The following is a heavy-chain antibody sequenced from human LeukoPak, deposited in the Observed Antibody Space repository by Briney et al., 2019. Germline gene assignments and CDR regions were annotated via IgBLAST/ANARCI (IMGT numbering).Heavy chain of an antibody. J-gene: IGHJ4*02. CDR1: GFTFSSYG. V-gene: IGHV3-30*18. CDR2: ISYDGSNK. D-gene: IGHD6-19*01. CDR3: AKVSGSSGWYFDY. Sequence: GGSLRLSCAASGFTFSSYGMHWVRQAPGKGLEWVAVISYDGSNKYYADSVKGRFTISRDNSKNTLYLQMNSLRAEDTAVYYCAKVSGSSGWYFDYWGQGTLVTVSS.